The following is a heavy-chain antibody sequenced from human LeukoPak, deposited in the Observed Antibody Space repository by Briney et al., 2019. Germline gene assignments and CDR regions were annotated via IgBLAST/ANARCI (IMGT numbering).Heavy chain of an antibody. CDR1: GFTFSSYS. Sequence: GGSLRLSCAASGFTFSSYSMHWVRQAPGKGLEWVSSISSSSSYIYYADSVKGRFTISRDNAKNSLYLQMNSLRAEDTAVYYCARDDDYGDYDAFDIWGQGTMVTVPS. V-gene: IGHV3-21*01. CDR3: ARDDDYGDYDAFDI. J-gene: IGHJ3*02. D-gene: IGHD4-17*01. CDR2: ISSSSSYI.